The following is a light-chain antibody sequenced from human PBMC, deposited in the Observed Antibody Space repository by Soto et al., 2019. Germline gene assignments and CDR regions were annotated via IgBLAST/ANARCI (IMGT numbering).Light chain of an antibody. CDR2: GAS. CDR1: QSVSSNY. CDR3: QQYGSSPPYT. V-gene: IGKV3-20*01. J-gene: IGKJ2*01. Sequence: EIVLTQSPGTLSLSPGEGATLSCRASQSVSSNYLAWYQQEPGQAPRLLIFGASNRASDIPDRFSGSGSGTDFTLTISRLEPEDFAVYYCQQYGSSPPYTFGQGTKVDIK.